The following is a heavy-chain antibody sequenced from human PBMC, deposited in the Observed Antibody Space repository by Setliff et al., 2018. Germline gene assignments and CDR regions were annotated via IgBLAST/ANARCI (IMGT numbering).Heavy chain of an antibody. CDR1: GGSISSGSYY. Sequence: SETLSLTCSVSGGSISSGSYYWSWIRQPAGKGLEWIGHIYTSGSTNYNPSLKSRVTISVDTSKNQFSLKLSSVTAADTAVYYCARGRDYYDSSGYTDYWGQGTLVTVSS. CDR3: ARGRDYYDSSGYTDY. CDR2: IYTSGST. J-gene: IGHJ4*02. V-gene: IGHV4-61*09. D-gene: IGHD3-22*01.